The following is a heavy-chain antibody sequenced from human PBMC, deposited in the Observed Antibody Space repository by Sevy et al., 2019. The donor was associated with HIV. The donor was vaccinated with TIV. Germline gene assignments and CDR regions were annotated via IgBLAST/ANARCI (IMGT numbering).Heavy chain of an antibody. J-gene: IGHJ3*02. CDR2: INSSGST. D-gene: IGHD6-19*01. CDR3: ARVYSSAPHFDI. CDR1: GGSFSAYS. V-gene: IGHV4-34*01. Sequence: SETLSLTCGVSGGSFSAYSWSWIRQPPGKGLEWIGEINSSGSTNYNPSLKSRVTISVDTSKKQFSLNLSSVTAADTAVYYCARVYSSAPHFDIWGQGTMVTVSS.